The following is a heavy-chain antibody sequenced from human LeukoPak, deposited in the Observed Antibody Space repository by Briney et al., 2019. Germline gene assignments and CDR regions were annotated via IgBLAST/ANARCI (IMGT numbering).Heavy chain of an antibody. D-gene: IGHD2-15*01. V-gene: IGHV3-30*18. CDR1: RFTFSSYG. CDR3: AKGTLGYCSGGSCYSGY. CDR2: ISHDGSNK. J-gene: IGHJ4*02. Sequence: GRSLRLSCAASRFTFSSYGMHWVRQTPGKGLEWVAVISHDGSNKYYTDSVQGRFTISRDNSKNTLYLQMSSLRAEDTAVYYCAKGTLGYCSGGSCYSGYWGQGTLVTVSS.